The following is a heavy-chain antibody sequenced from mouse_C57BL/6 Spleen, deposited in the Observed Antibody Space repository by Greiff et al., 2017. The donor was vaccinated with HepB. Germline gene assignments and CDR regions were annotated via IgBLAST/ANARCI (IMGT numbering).Heavy chain of an antibody. CDR3: AIGVYGSSYWFAY. J-gene: IGHJ3*01. CDR2: IYPGSGST. V-gene: IGHV1-55*01. D-gene: IGHD1-1*01. Sequence: VQLQQPGAELVKPGASVKMSCKASGYTFTSYWITWVKQRPGQGLEWIGDIYPGSGSTNYNEKFKSKATLTVDTSSSTAYMQLSSLTSEDSAVYYCAIGVYGSSYWFAYWGQGTLVTVSA. CDR1: GYTFTSYW.